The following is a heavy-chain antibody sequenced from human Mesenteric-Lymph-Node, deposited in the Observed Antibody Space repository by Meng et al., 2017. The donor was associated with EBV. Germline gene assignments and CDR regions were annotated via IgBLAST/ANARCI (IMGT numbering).Heavy chain of an antibody. Sequence: QVQLRQWGAGLFKPSETLSLTCAVYGGSFSGYYWSWIRQPPGKGLEWIGEINHSGSTNYNPSLKSRVTISVDTSKNQFSLKLSSVTAADTAVYYCARRLIAARGYRGRWFDPWGQGTLVTV. CDR3: ARRLIAARGYRGRWFDP. J-gene: IGHJ5*02. D-gene: IGHD6-6*01. CDR2: INHSGST. V-gene: IGHV4-34*01. CDR1: GGSFSGYY.